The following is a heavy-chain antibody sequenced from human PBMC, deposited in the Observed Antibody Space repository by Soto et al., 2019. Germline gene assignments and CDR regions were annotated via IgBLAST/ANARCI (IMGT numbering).Heavy chain of an antibody. D-gene: IGHD3-10*01. CDR1: VDSVSSISAA. CDR3: ARDSVPPWAAYNWFDP. J-gene: IGHJ5*02. CDR2: THHRFKCDN. Sequence: PPQTLSLTCAISVDSVSSISAARSWSRKSTQSRLQWLGRTHHRFKCDNDYAVAVKSRVTINPDTSRNQFSLQLNSVSPEDTAVHYCARDSVPPWAAYNWFDPGGQGTLVAVSS. V-gene: IGHV6-1*01.